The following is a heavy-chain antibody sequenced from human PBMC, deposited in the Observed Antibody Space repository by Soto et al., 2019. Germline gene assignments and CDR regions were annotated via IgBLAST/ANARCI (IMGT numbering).Heavy chain of an antibody. J-gene: IGHJ5*02. V-gene: IGHV4-34*01. CDR1: GGSFSDYY. Sequence: QVQLQQWGSGLLKPSETLSLTCAIYGGSFSDYYWHWIRQSPGKGLEWIGEIHLSGRVNFTPSLKSRTSLSMDTSRNQFFLTLRSVTAADTAVYFCARTPTRAASAWLDPWGRGHLVTVSS. CDR2: IHLSGRV. D-gene: IGHD6-25*01. CDR3: ARTPTRAASAWLDP.